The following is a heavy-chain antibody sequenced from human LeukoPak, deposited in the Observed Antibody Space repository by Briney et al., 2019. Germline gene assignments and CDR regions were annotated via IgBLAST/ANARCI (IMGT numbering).Heavy chain of an antibody. CDR1: GFTFSSYW. V-gene: IGHV3-7*04. CDR2: IKPDGSDE. CDR3: ARENFQY. Sequence: PGGSLRLSCAASGFTFSSYWMNWVRQALGKGLEWVANIKPDGSDESYVDSVKGRFTISRDNAKNSLYLQMNSLRAEDTAVYYCARENFQYWAQGTLVTVSS. J-gene: IGHJ4*02.